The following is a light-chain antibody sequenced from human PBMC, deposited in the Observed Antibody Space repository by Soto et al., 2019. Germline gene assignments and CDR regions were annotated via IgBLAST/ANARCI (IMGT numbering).Light chain of an antibody. Sequence: DTQLTQSPSFLSASVGDRVTIACRASQDVSRSVGWYQQKPGTAPELLISAASTLNSGVPSRFSGSGSGTDFTLTISSLQPEDFATYYCQQLWTYPLTFGGGTKVEI. J-gene: IGKJ4*01. V-gene: IGKV1-9*01. CDR2: AAS. CDR3: QQLWTYPLT. CDR1: QDVSRS.